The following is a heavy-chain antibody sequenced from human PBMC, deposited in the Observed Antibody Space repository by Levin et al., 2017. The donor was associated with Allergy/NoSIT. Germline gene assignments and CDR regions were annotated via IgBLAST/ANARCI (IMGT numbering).Heavy chain of an antibody. D-gene: IGHD2-21*02. Sequence: GESLKISCAASGFTFSSYAMSWVRQAPGKGLEWVSATSGSGGSTYYADSVKGRFTISRDNSKNTLYLQMNSLRAEDTAVYYCAKDVRHIVVVTAIPNWGQGTLVTVSS. V-gene: IGHV3-23*01. CDR3: AKDVRHIVVVTAIPN. J-gene: IGHJ4*02. CDR2: TSGSGGST. CDR1: GFTFSSYA.